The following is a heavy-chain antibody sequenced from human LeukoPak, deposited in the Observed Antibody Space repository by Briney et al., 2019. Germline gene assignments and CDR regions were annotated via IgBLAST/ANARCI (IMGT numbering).Heavy chain of an antibody. V-gene: IGHV4-30-2*01. J-gene: IGHJ4*02. CDR2: IYHSGST. CDR1: GGSISSGGYY. Sequence: PSETLSLTCTVSGGSISSGGYYWSWIRQPPGKGLEWIGYIYHSGSTYYNPSLKSRVTISVDRSKNQFSLKLSSVTAADTAVYYCARGLGGYYDFWSGYYFDYWGQGTLVTVSS. CDR3: ARGLGGYYDFWSGYYFDY. D-gene: IGHD3-3*01.